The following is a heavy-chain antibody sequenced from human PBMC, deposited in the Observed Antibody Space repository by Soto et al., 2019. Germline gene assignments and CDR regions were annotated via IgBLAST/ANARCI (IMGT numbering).Heavy chain of an antibody. CDR1: GGTFSSYA. CDR3: AKAVFGGDYFYGMDF. D-gene: IGHD3-16*01. CDR2: IIHIFGTA. J-gene: IGHJ6*02. V-gene: IGHV1-69*01. Sequence: QVQLVQSGAEVKKPGSSVKVSCKASGGTFSSYAISWVRQAPGQGLEWMGGIIHIFGTANYAQKFQGRVTITADESTSTAYMELSSRRSEDTAVYYCAKAVFGGDYFYGMDFWGQGTTVTVSS.